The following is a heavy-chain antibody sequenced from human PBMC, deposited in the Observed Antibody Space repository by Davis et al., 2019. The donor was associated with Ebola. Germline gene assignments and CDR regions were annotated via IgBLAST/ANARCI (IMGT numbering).Heavy chain of an antibody. CDR1: GYTFTSYY. CDR3: ARGYCSGGSCYSADY. J-gene: IGHJ4*02. CDR2: INPSGGNT. V-gene: IGHV1-46*01. D-gene: IGHD2-15*01. Sequence: AASVKVSCKASGYTFTSYYMHWVRQAPGQGLEWMGIINPSGGNTNYAQKLQGRVTMTTDTSTSTAYMELRSLRSDDTAVYYCARGYCSGGSCYSADYWGQGTLVTVSS.